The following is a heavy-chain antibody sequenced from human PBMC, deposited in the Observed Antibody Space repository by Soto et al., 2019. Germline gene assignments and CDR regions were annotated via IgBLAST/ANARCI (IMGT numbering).Heavy chain of an antibody. J-gene: IGHJ4*02. Sequence: QVQLQQWGAGLLKPSETLSLTCAVYGGSFSGYYWSWIRQPPGKGLEWIGEINHSGSTNYNPSLKSRVTISVDTSKNQFSLKRSSVTAADTAVYYCARKRGYYDSSGLLGYWGQGTLVTVSS. CDR2: INHSGST. CDR1: GGSFSGYY. D-gene: IGHD3-22*01. CDR3: ARKRGYYDSSGLLGY. V-gene: IGHV4-34*01.